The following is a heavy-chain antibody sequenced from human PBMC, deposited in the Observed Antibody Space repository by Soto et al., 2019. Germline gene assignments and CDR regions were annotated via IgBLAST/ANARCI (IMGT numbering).Heavy chain of an antibody. CDR2: IYYSGST. J-gene: IGHJ3*02. CDR3: ARRGPTYDYGDSPTDAFDI. Sequence: PSETLSLTCTVSGGSISSSSYYWGWIRQPPGKGLEWIGSIYYSGSTYYNPSLKSRVTISVDTSKNQFSLKLSSVTAADTAVYYCARRGPTYDYGDSPTDAFDIWGQGTMVTVSS. V-gene: IGHV4-39*01. D-gene: IGHD4-17*01. CDR1: GGSISSSSYY.